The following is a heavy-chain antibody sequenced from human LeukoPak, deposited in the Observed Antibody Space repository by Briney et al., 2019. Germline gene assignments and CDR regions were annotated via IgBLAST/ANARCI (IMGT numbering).Heavy chain of an antibody. D-gene: IGHD5-18*01. CDR3: AKVPGYSHGYDYYGMDV. Sequence: PGGSLRLSCAASGFTFSSYAMSWVRQAPGKGLEWVSAISGSGGRTYYADSVKSRFTISRDNSKNTLYLQMNSLRAEDTAVYYCAKVPGYSHGYDYYGMDVWGQGTTVTVSS. CDR2: ISGSGGRT. V-gene: IGHV3-23*01. J-gene: IGHJ6*02. CDR1: GFTFSSYA.